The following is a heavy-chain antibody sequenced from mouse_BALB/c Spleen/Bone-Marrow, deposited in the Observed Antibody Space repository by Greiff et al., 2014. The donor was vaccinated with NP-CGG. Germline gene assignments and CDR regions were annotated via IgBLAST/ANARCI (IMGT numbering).Heavy chain of an antibody. CDR1: GFTFSSFG. CDR2: ISSGSSNI. CDR3: VRGELGRLYYYAMDY. D-gene: IGHD4-1*01. J-gene: IGHJ4*01. Sequence: DVKLVESGGGLVQPGGSRKLSCAASGFTFSSFGMHWVRQAPERGLEWVAYISSGSSNIHFADTVKGRFTISRDNPKNSLILQMTSLRSEDTAMYYCVRGELGRLYYYAMDYWGQGTSVTVSS. V-gene: IGHV5-17*02.